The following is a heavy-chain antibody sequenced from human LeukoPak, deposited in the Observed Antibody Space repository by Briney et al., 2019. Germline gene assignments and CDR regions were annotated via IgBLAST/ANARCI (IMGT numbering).Heavy chain of an antibody. D-gene: IGHD3-22*01. CDR3: ARDYYDNISWFDP. J-gene: IGHJ5*02. CDR2: ISDSGYT. Sequence: SQTLSLTCTVSGGSISNGGFYWSWIRQHPGKGLEWIGYISDSGYTYYNPSLESRVSISVDRSKNQFSLNLSSVTAADTAVYYCARDYYDNISWFDPWGQGTLVTVSS. CDR1: GGSISNGGFY. V-gene: IGHV4-31*03.